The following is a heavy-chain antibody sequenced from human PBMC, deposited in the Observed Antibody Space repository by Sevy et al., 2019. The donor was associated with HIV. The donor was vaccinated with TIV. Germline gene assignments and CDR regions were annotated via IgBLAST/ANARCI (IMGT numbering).Heavy chain of an antibody. CDR2: IYYSGST. V-gene: IGHV4-39*01. CDR3: VRHTRDYYMDV. CDR1: GGSISSSSYY. J-gene: IGHJ6*03. Sequence: SETLSLTCTVSGGSISSSSYYWGWIRQPPGKGLEWIGSIYYSGSTYYNPSLKSRVTISVDTSKNQFSLKLSSVTAADTAVYYCVRHTRDYYMDVWGKGTTVTVSS.